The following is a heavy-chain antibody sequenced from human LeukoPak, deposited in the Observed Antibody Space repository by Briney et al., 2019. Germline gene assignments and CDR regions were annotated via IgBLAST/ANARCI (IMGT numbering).Heavy chain of an antibody. CDR1: GFTFSNAW. CDR3: TTDGDFDY. D-gene: IGHD3-10*01. J-gene: IGHJ4*02. CDR2: IKSNTDGGTTDGGTI. V-gene: IGHV3-15*01. Sequence: GGSLRLSCAASGFTFSNAWMSWVCQAPGKGLEWVGRIKSNTDGGTTDGGTIDYAAPVKGRFTISRDDSKNTLTVQMNSLKTEATERCYCTTDGDFDYWGQGTLVTVSS.